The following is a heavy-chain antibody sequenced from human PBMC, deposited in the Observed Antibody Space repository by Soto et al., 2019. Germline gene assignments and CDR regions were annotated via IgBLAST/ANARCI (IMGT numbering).Heavy chain of an antibody. CDR3: AKDLRITIFGVVIHYYGMDV. CDR2: ISGSGGST. V-gene: IGHV3-23*01. D-gene: IGHD3-3*01. Sequence: GGSLRLSCAASGFTFSSYAMSWVRQAPGKGLERVSAISGSGGSTYYADSVKGRFTISRDNSKNTLYLQMNSLRAEDTAVYYCAKDLRITIFGVVIHYYGMDVWGQGTTVTVSS. J-gene: IGHJ6*02. CDR1: GFTFSSYA.